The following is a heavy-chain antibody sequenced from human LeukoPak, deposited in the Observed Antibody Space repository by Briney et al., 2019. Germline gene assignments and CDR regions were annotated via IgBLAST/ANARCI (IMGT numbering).Heavy chain of an antibody. CDR1: GGSITSSSYY. CDR3: ARDGWPAFDY. D-gene: IGHD2-15*01. CDR2: IYYSGIT. Sequence: SETLSLTCTVSGGSITSSSYYWGWIRQPPGKGLEWIGTIYYSGITYYNPSLKSRVTISVDTSKNQFSLQLNSVTPEDTAVYYCARDGWPAFDYWGQGTLVTVSS. V-gene: IGHV4-39*02. J-gene: IGHJ4*02.